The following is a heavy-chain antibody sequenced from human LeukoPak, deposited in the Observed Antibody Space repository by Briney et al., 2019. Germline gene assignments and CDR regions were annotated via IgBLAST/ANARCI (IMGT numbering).Heavy chain of an antibody. D-gene: IGHD3-10*01. CDR2: ISWNSGSI. V-gene: IGHV3-9*02. CDR1: GVTPADYA. Sequence: GRSPRLSCAVSGVTPADYAIHWVRQAPGQGREWVSGISWNSGSIGYADSVKGRFTISRDNAKKSMYLQLNSLRSEDMALYFCAMDGSYGSGSYYPYCFAYWGEGTLVTASS. J-gene: IGHJ4*02. CDR3: AMDGSYGSGSYYPYCFAY.